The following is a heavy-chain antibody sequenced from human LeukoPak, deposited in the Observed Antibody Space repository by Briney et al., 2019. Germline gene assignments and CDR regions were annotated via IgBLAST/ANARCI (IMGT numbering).Heavy chain of an antibody. CDR3: AKKGYYDGSGYYMYYFDR. J-gene: IGHJ4*02. Sequence: GGSLRLSCAASGFTFSDYYMSWIRQAPGKGLEWVSYISSSGSTIYYADSVKGRFTISRDNAKNSLYLQMNSLRAEDTAVYYCAKKGYYDGSGYYMYYFDRWGQGTLVTVSS. CDR1: GFTFSDYY. D-gene: IGHD3-22*01. V-gene: IGHV3-11*01. CDR2: ISSSGSTI.